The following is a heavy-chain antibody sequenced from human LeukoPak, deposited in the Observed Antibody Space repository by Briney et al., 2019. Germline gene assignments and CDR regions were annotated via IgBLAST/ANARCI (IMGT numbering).Heavy chain of an antibody. CDR1: GYTFTGYY. J-gene: IGHJ4*02. D-gene: IGHD5-12*01. CDR3: ARGTIGWLRVDY. CDR2: INPNSGGT. Sequence: GASVKVSCKASGYTFTGYYMHWVRQAPGLGLEWMGRINPNSGGTDYAQKFQGRVTMTRDTSISTAYMELSRLRSDDTAVYYCARGTIGWLRVDYWGQGTLVTVSS. V-gene: IGHV1-2*06.